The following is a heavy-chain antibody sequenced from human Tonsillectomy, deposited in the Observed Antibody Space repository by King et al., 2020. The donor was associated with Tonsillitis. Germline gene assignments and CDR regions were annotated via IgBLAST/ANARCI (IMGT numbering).Heavy chain of an antibody. D-gene: IGHD4-17*01. V-gene: IGHV3-74*01. CDR2: INSDGSTT. CDR1: GFTFSIFW. Sequence: DVQLVESGGGLVQPGGSLRLSCAASGFTFSIFWMHWVRQAPGKGLVWVSRINSDGSTTSYADSVKGRVTISRDNAKNTLYLQMNSLRAEDTAVYYCAREVEFMDYGVPDAFDIWGQGTMVTVSS. J-gene: IGHJ3*02. CDR3: AREVEFMDYGVPDAFDI.